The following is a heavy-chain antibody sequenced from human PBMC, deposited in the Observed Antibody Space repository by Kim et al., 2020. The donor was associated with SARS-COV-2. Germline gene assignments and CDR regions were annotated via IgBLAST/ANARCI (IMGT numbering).Heavy chain of an antibody. D-gene: IGHD3-22*01. V-gene: IGHV7-4-1*02. Sequence: ASVKVSCKASGYTFTSYAMNWVRQAPGQGLEWMGWINTNTGNPTYAQGFTERFVFSLDTSVSTAYLQISSLKAEDTAVYYCARDFSGHSNADLSGYDSSGYYAVWEFDYWGQGTLVTVSS. CDR3: ARDFSGHSNADLSGYDSSGYYAVWEFDY. J-gene: IGHJ4*02. CDR1: GYTFTSYA. CDR2: INTNTGNP.